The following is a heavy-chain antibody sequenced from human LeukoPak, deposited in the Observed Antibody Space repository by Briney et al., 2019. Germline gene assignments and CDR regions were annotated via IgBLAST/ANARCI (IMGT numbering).Heavy chain of an antibody. CDR3: AREGIVVGVAPFDY. CDR2: INPNSGVA. V-gene: IGHV1-2*02. Sequence: ASVKDSCKASAYTFTGYYMHWVRQAPGQGLEWMGWINPNSGVATYAQKFQGRVTMTRDTSIRTHYMEVSRLKSDDTAVYYCAREGIVVGVAPFDYWGQGTLVTVSS. D-gene: IGHD3-3*01. CDR1: AYTFTGYY. J-gene: IGHJ4*02.